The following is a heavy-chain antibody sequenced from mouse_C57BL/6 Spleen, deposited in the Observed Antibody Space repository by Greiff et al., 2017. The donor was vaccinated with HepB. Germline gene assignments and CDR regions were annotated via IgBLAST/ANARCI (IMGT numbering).Heavy chain of an antibody. Sequence: EVNLVESGPVLVKPGASVKMSCKASGYTFTDYYMNWVKQSHGKSLEWIGVINPYNGGTSYNQKFKGKATLTVDKSSSTAYMELNSLTSEDSAVYYCARGGTTVVPYWYFDVWGTGTTVTVSS. J-gene: IGHJ1*03. CDR1: GYTFTDYY. CDR2: INPYNGGT. V-gene: IGHV1-19*01. CDR3: ARGGTTVVPYWYFDV. D-gene: IGHD1-1*01.